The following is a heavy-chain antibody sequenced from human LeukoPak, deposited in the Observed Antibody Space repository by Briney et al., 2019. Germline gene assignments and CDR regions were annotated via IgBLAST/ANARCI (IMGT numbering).Heavy chain of an antibody. CDR1: GFTFSSYS. CDR3: ARASSKQLAGYLPDGFDI. CDR2: ISSSGTYV. J-gene: IGHJ3*02. Sequence: GGSLRLSCAASGFTFSSYSMNGVRQAPGRGLEWGSSISSSGTYVYYADSVKGRFTISRDNAKNSLSLQMNSLRADDAAVYYCARASSKQLAGYLPDGFDIWGQGTMVTVSS. V-gene: IGHV3-21*01. D-gene: IGHD3-9*01.